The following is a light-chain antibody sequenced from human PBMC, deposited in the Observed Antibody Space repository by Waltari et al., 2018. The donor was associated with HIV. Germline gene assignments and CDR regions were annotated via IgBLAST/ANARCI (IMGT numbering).Light chain of an antibody. CDR2: SNN. Sequence: QSVLTQPPSASGTPGQRVTISCSGSSSNIGSYTVNWYQQIPGTAPKLLIFSNNYRPSGVPDRFSGSKSGTSASLAISGLHSDDEADYFCAAWEDSLNGLIWVFGGGTKLTVL. J-gene: IGLJ3*02. CDR3: AAWEDSLNGLIWV. CDR1: SSNIGSYT. V-gene: IGLV1-44*01.